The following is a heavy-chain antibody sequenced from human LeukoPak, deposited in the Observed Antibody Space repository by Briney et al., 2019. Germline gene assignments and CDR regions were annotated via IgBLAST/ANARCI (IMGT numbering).Heavy chain of an antibody. D-gene: IGHD3-10*01. CDR3: ARANSGSGSYFSYYYYMDV. Sequence: PGGSLRLSCAASGFTFSSYSMNWVRQAPGKGLEWVSYISSSGSTIYYADSAKGRFTISRDNAKNSLYLQMNFLRAEDTAVYYCARANSGSGSYFSYYYYMDVWGKGTTVTISS. V-gene: IGHV3-48*04. CDR2: ISSSGSTI. CDR1: GFTFSSYS. J-gene: IGHJ6*03.